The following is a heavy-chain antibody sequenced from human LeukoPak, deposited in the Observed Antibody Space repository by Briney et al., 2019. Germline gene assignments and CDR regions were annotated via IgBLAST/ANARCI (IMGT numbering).Heavy chain of an antibody. CDR2: IYYSGST. V-gene: IGHV4-39*01. Sequence: KTSETLSLTXTVSGGSISSGSYYGVWIRQPPGKGLEWIGSIYYSGSTYYNPSLKSRVTISVDTSKNQFSLKLSSVTAADTAVYYCARLRPHHSNYDLGYFDYWGQGTLVTVSS. CDR3: ARLRPHHSNYDLGYFDY. J-gene: IGHJ4*02. D-gene: IGHD4-11*01. CDR1: GGSISSGSYY.